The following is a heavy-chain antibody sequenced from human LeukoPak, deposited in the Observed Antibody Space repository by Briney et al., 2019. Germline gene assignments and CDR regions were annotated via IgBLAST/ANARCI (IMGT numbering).Heavy chain of an antibody. D-gene: IGHD3-22*01. CDR1: GFTFSSYG. Sequence: GGSLRLSCAASGFTFSSYGMHWVRQAPGKGLEWVAVIWYDGSNKYYADSVKGRFTISRDNSKNTLYLQMNSLRAEDTAVYYCARDPYTTSSGYYLFDYWGQGTLVAVSS. CDR3: ARDPYTTSSGYYLFDY. J-gene: IGHJ4*02. CDR2: IWYDGSNK. V-gene: IGHV3-33*01.